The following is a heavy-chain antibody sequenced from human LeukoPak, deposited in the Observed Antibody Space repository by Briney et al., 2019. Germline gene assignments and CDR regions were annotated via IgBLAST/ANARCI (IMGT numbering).Heavy chain of an antibody. CDR2: ISAYNGNT. V-gene: IGHV1-18*01. D-gene: IGHD2-21*02. Sequence: ASVKVSCKASGYTFTSYGISWVRQAPGQGLEWMGWISAYNGNTNYAQKLQGRVTMTTDTSTSTAYMELRSLRSDDTAVYYCARGLRAYCGGDCYPDEYFQHWGQGTLVTVSS. J-gene: IGHJ1*01. CDR1: GYTFTSYG. CDR3: ARGLRAYCGGDCYPDEYFQH.